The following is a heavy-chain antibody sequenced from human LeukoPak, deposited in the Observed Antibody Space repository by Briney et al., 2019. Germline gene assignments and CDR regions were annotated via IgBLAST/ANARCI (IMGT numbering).Heavy chain of an antibody. CDR2: IYPGGSDN. J-gene: IGHJ4*02. CDR1: GYCFTSYL. CDR3: ARRGRSSNYFDY. D-gene: IGHD6-6*01. Sequence: GEALKISCKGSGYCFTSYLIGLVRQMPGKGLEWMGSIYPGGSDNIYSPSFQGDVTMSADKSISTASPESSSLKASDTAMYYCARRGRSSNYFDYWGQGTLVTVSS. V-gene: IGHV5-51*01.